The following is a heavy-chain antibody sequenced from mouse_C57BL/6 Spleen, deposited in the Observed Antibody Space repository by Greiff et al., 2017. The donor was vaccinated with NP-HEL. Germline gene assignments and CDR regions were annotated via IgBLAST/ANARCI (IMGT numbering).Heavy chain of an antibody. D-gene: IGHD4-1*01. Sequence: QVQLQQPGAELVRPGSSVKLSCKASGYTFTSYWMHWVKQRPIQGLEWIGNIDPSDSETHYNQKFKDKATLTVDKSSSTAYMQLSSLTSEDSAFYYSARDWDDYFDYWGQGTTLTVSS. CDR1: GYTFTSYW. V-gene: IGHV1-52*01. CDR2: IDPSDSET. J-gene: IGHJ2*01. CDR3: ARDWDDYFDY.